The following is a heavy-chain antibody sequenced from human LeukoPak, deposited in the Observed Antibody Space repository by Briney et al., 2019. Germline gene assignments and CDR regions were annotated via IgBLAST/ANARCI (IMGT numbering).Heavy chain of an antibody. V-gene: IGHV1-2*02. CDR3: ATTGQGSHLDY. Sequence: ASVKVSCKASGYTFTGYYMHWVRQAPGQGLEWMGWINPNSGGTNYAQKFQGRVTMTRDMSTSTVYMELSSLRSEDTAVYYCATTGQGSHLDYWGQGTLVTVSS. CDR2: INPNSGGT. J-gene: IGHJ4*02. D-gene: IGHD1-26*01. CDR1: GYTFTGYY.